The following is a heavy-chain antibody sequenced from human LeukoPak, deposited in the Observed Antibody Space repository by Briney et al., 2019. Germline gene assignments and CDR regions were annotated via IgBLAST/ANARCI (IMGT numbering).Heavy chain of an antibody. CDR1: GYTFTSYG. J-gene: IGHJ4*02. D-gene: IGHD3-22*01. Sequence: GASVKVSCKASGYTFTSYGISWVRQAPGQGLEWMGWISAYNGNTNYAQKLQGRVTMTTDTSTSTAYMELRSLRSDDTAVYYCARGRHYYDSSSYLSSYWGQGTLVTVSS. CDR2: ISAYNGNT. V-gene: IGHV1-18*01. CDR3: ARGRHYYDSSSYLSSY.